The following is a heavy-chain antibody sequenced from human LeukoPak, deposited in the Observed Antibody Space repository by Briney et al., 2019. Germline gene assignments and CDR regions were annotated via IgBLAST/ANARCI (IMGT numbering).Heavy chain of an antibody. CDR2: IWYDGNSK. D-gene: IGHD1-20*01. J-gene: IGHJ4*02. Sequence: GGSLRLSCAASGFTFSRYGIHWVRQAPGKGLEWVGFIWYDGNSKYYADSVTGRFTISRDNSKNTLYVQMNSLRTEDTAVYYCAKDSNNWFFDHWGQGTLVTVSS. CDR1: GFTFSRYG. CDR3: AKDSNNWFFDH. V-gene: IGHV3-30*02.